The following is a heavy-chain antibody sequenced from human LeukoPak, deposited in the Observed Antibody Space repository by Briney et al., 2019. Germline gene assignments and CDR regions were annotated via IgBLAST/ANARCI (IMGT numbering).Heavy chain of an antibody. J-gene: IGHJ3*02. CDR2: IIPILGIA. V-gene: IGHV1-69*02. Sequence: SVKVSCKASGGTFSSYTISWVRQAPGQGLEWMRRIIPILGIANYAQKFQGRVTITADKSTSTAYMELSSLRSEDTAVYYCARLSLTMTVVVPDAFDIWGQGTMVTVSS. CDR1: GGTFSSYT. D-gene: IGHD3-22*01. CDR3: ARLSLTMTVVVPDAFDI.